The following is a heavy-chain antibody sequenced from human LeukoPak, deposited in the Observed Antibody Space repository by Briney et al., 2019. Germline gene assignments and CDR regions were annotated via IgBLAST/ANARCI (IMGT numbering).Heavy chain of an antibody. J-gene: IGHJ4*02. D-gene: IGHD3-22*01. CDR3: ATSGYDSSGYYLLQGDY. V-gene: IGHV1-69*06. Sequence: ASVKVSCKASGGTFSSYAISWVRQAPGQGLEWMGGIIPIFGTANYAQKFQGRVTITADKSTSTAYMELSSLRSEDTAVYYCATSGYDSSGYYLLQGDYWGQGTLVTISS. CDR1: GGTFSSYA. CDR2: IIPIFGTA.